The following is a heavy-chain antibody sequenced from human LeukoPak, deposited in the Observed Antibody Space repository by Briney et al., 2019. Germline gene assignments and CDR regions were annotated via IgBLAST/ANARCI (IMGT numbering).Heavy chain of an antibody. V-gene: IGHV1-2*02. CDR1: GYTFTSYY. D-gene: IGHD2-2*01. CDR2: INSNNGDT. Sequence: ASVKVSCKASGYTFTSYYLHWVRQAPGQGLEYMGWINSNNGDTNYAQKFQGRVTMTRDTSSSTAYMELSGLTSDDTAVYYCAREALVCSSISCHYFDYWGQGALVTVSS. J-gene: IGHJ4*02. CDR3: AREALVCSSISCHYFDY.